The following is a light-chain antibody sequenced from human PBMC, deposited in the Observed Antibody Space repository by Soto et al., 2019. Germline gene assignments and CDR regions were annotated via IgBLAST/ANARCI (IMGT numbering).Light chain of an antibody. CDR3: QQYGSSPPYT. J-gene: IGKJ2*01. Sequence: EIVLTQSPGTLSLSPGERATLSCRASQSVSSSYLAWYQQKPGQAPRILIYGASNRATGIPDRFSGRGSGTDFTLTISRLEPEDFAVYYCQQYGSSPPYTFGQGTKLEIK. CDR1: QSVSSSY. V-gene: IGKV3-20*01. CDR2: GAS.